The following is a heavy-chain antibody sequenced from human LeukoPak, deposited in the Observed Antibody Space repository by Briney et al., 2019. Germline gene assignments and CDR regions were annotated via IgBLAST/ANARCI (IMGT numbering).Heavy chain of an antibody. V-gene: IGHV1-69*01. CDR2: IIPIFGTA. Sequence: SLKVSCKASGGTFSSYAISWVRQAPGQGLEWMGGIIPIFGTANYAQKFQGRDTITADESTSTAYMELSSLRSEDTAVYYCARVVRECITIFCDFDYWGQGTLVTVSS. CDR3: ARVVRECITIFCDFDY. D-gene: IGHD3-9*01. J-gene: IGHJ4*02. CDR1: GGTFSSYA.